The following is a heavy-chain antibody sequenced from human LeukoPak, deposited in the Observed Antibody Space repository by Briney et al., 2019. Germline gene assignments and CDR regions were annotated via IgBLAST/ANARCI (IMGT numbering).Heavy chain of an antibody. CDR1: GFIFSKYA. CDR2: INDNGVST. Sequence: PGGSLRLSCSASGFIFSKYAMHWVRQAPGKGLEYFSAINDNGVSTFYADSVKGRFTISRDNSKNTLYLQMSSLRAEDTAVYYCVEDLQARELQTTWGQGTLVTVSS. V-gene: IGHV3-64D*06. J-gene: IGHJ5*02. CDR3: VEDLQARELQTT. D-gene: IGHD1-7*01.